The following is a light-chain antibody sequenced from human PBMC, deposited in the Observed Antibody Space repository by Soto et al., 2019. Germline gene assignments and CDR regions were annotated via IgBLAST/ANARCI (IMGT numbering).Light chain of an antibody. CDR1: SRDIGGYDF. CDR3: SSYTNINTRASV. Sequence: QSVLTQPPSASGSPGQAFTISCTGTSRDIGGYDFVSWYQVRPGEAPQLIIYNVNGRPSGVPRRFSGSKSANTASLTVSGLQAVDVADDYSSSYTNINTRASVFGTGANVNV. V-gene: IGLV2-8*01. CDR2: NVN. J-gene: IGLJ1*01.